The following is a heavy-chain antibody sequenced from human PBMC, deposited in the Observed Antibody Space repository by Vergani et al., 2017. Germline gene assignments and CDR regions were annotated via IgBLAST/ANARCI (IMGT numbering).Heavy chain of an antibody. CDR2: IWYDGSNK. V-gene: IGHV3-33*01. J-gene: IGHJ6*03. D-gene: IGHD6-6*01. CDR1: GFTFSSYG. CDR3: ARDTRSSSSEWWGYYYYYMDV. Sequence: QVQLVESGGGVVQPGRSLRLSCAASGFTFSSYGMHWVRQAPGKGLEWVAVIWYDGSNKYYADSVKGRFTISRDNSKNTLYLQMNSLRAEDTAVYYCARDTRSSSSEWWGYYYYYMDVWGKGTTVTVSS.